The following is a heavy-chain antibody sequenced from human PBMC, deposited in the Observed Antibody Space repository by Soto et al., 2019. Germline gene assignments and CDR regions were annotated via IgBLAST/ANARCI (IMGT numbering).Heavy chain of an antibody. CDR1: GFTFDDYA. V-gene: IGHV3-9*01. CDR2: ISWNSGSI. D-gene: IGHD5-12*01. Sequence: SLRLSCAASGFTFDDYAMHWVRQAPWKGLEWVSGISWNSGSIGYADSVKGRFTISRDNAKNSLYLQMNSLRAEDTALYYCAKGRRDGYNWVYFDYWGQGTLVTVSS. J-gene: IGHJ4*02. CDR3: AKGRRDGYNWVYFDY.